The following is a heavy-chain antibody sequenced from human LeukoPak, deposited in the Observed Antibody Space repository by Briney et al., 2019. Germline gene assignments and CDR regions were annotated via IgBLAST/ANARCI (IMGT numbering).Heavy chain of an antibody. Sequence: ASVNVSCKSSGYTFTGHYMHWVRQAPGQGLEWVGWINPNSGATDHAQKFQGRVTMTRDTSISTAYMEMSSLKFDDTAVYYCARGQPVAGKDYWGQGTLVTVSS. CDR1: GYTFTGHY. V-gene: IGHV1-2*02. D-gene: IGHD6-19*01. CDR3: ARGQPVAGKDY. J-gene: IGHJ4*02. CDR2: INPNSGAT.